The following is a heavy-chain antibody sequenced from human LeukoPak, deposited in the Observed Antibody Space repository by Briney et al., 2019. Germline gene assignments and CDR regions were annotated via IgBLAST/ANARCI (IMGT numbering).Heavy chain of an antibody. Sequence: GGSLRLSCAAAGFTFSSYGMHWVRQAPGKGLEWVAVISYDGSNKYYADSVKGRFTISRDNSKNTLYLQMNSLRAEDTAVYYCARGYSSGWYGEDYWGQGTLVTVSS. J-gene: IGHJ4*02. CDR2: ISYDGSNK. CDR1: GFTFSSYG. CDR3: ARGYSSGWYGEDY. D-gene: IGHD6-19*01. V-gene: IGHV3-30*03.